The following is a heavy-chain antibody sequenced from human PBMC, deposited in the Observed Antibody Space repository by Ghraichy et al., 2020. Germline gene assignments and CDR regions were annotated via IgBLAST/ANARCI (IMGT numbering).Heavy chain of an antibody. Sequence: SETLSLTCAVYGGSFSGYYWSWIRQPPGKGLEWIGEINHSGSTNYNPSLKSPVTISVDTSNNQFSLKLSSVTAAETAVYYCPRKTMAPRPRSMVVWGQGTTVTVSS. CDR1: GGSFSGYY. D-gene: IGHD4/OR15-4a*01. CDR3: PRKTMAPRPRSMVV. J-gene: IGHJ6*02. V-gene: IGHV4-34*01. CDR2: INHSGST.